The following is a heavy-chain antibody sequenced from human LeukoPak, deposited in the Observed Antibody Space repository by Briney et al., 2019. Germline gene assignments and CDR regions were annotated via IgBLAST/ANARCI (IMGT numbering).Heavy chain of an antibody. CDR2: INWNGGST. CDR3: ARRIAAATYFDY. J-gene: IGHJ4*02. V-gene: IGHV3-20*04. CDR1: GFTFDDYG. D-gene: IGHD6-13*01. Sequence: GSLRLSCAASGFTFDDYGMSWVRQAPGKGLEWVSGINWNGGSTGYADSVKGRFTISRDNAKNSLYLQMNSLRAEDTALYYCARRIAAATYFDYWGQGTLVTVSS.